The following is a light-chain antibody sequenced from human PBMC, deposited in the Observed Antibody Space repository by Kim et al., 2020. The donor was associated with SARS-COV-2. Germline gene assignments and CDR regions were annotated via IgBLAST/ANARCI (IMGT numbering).Light chain of an antibody. V-gene: IGKV1-27*01. J-gene: IGKJ1*01. CDR1: QCITHS. CDR2: AAS. CDR3: QKYNSAPWT. Sequence: VSVGDRFTITCRASQCITHSLAWYQPKPGKVPQLLIYAASALQSWDPSRFSGSGSGTDFTLTISSLQPEDVATYYCQKYNSAPWTFGQGTKVDIK.